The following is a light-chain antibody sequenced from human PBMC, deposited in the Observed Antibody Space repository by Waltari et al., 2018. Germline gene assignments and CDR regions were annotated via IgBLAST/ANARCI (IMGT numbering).Light chain of an antibody. CDR2: KAS. CDR3: QQYSSYFPT. Sequence: DIQMTQSPSTLSASVGDRVTLTCRARESISRLLAWYQQKPGKAPKLLIYKASSLESGVPSRFSGSGSGTEFTLTISSLQPDDFATYYCQQYSSYFPTFGQGTKVEIK. CDR1: ESISRL. V-gene: IGKV1-5*03. J-gene: IGKJ1*01.